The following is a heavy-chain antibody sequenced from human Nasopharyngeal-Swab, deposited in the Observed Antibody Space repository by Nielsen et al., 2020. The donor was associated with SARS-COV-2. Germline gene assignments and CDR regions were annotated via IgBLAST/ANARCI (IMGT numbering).Heavy chain of an antibody. CDR2: IIPIFGTA. V-gene: IGHV1-69*13. Sequence: SEKVYCKASGGSFSSYAISWVRKAPGKGLAWMGGIIPIFGTANYAQKFQGRVTITADESTSTAYMELSSLRSEDTAVYYCARGSGDYDTRAPYYYYGMDVWGQGTTVTVSS. CDR1: GGSFSSYA. J-gene: IGHJ6*02. CDR3: ARGSGDYDTRAPYYYYGMDV. D-gene: IGHD4-17*01.